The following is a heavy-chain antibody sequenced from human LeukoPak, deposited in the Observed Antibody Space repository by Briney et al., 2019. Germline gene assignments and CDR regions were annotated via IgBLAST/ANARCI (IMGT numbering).Heavy chain of an antibody. D-gene: IGHD6-19*01. CDR1: GYTLTELS. V-gene: IGHV1-24*01. CDR3: ATAGWYKPLYFDY. J-gene: IGHJ4*02. Sequence: ASVKVPCKVSGYTLTELSMHWVRQAPGKGLEWMGGFDPEDGETIYAQKFQGRVTMTEDTSTDTAYMELSSLRSEDTAVYYCATAGWYKPLYFDYWGQGTLVTVSS. CDR2: FDPEDGET.